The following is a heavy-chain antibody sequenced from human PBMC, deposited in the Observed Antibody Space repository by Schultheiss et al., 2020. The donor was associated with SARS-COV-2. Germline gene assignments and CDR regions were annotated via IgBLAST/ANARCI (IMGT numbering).Heavy chain of an antibody. CDR3: ARGNWGPSGGTHFDY. J-gene: IGHJ4*02. CDR2: IWYDGSNK. V-gene: IGHV3-33*01. D-gene: IGHD7-27*01. CDR1: GFTFSSYG. Sequence: GESLKISCAASGFTFSSYGMHWVRQAPGKGLEWVAVIWYDGSNKYYADSVKGRFTISRDNSKNTLYLQMNSLRAEDTAVYYCARGNWGPSGGTHFDYWGQGALVTVSS.